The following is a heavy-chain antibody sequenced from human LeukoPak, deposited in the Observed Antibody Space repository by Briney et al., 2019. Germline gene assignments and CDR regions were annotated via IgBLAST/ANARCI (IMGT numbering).Heavy chain of an antibody. CDR2: ISRSGTHI. Sequence: GGSLRLSCAASGFTFSSYSMNWVRQAPGKGLEWVSSISRSGTHIYYADSLKGRFTISRDNAKNSLYLQMNSLRAEDTAVYYCARVEESASFDPWGRGTLVTVSS. V-gene: IGHV3-21*01. CDR3: ARVEESASFDP. D-gene: IGHD3-3*01. J-gene: IGHJ5*02. CDR1: GFTFSSYS.